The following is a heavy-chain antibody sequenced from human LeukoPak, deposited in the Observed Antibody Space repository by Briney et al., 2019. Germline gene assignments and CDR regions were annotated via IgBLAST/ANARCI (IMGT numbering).Heavy chain of an antibody. CDR1: GGSISSYY. V-gene: IGHV4-59*01. Sequence: SETLSLTCTVSGGSISSYYRSWIRQPPGKGLEWIGYIYYSGSTSYNPSLKSRVTISVDTSKNQFSLKLTSVTAADTALYYCARDLRGSSCYDYWGQGTLVTVSS. CDR2: IYYSGST. J-gene: IGHJ4*02. D-gene: IGHD2-2*01. CDR3: ARDLRGSSCYDY.